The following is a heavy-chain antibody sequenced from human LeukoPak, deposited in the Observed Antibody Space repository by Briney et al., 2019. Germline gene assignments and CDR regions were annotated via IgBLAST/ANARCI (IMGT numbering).Heavy chain of an antibody. CDR2: ISSSGGST. V-gene: IGHV3-23*01. Sequence: GGSLRLSCAASGFTFSSYAMHWVRQAPGKGLEWVSAISSSGGSTYYADSVKGRFTISRDNSKNTLYLQMNSLRAEDTAVYYCAKGPGDIVVVPAAMIYMDVWGKGTTVTVSS. D-gene: IGHD2-2*01. CDR1: GFTFSSYA. CDR3: AKGPGDIVVVPAAMIYMDV. J-gene: IGHJ6*03.